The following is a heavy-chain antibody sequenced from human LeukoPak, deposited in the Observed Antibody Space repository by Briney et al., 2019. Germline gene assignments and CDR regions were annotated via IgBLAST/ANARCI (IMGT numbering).Heavy chain of an antibody. CDR1: GFTFSSYG. CDR3: AKDLSLLWFGELSILPDY. Sequence: GGSLRLSCAASGFTFSSYGMHWVRQAPGKGLEWVAVISYDGSNKYYADSVKGRFTISRDNSKNTLYLQMNSLRAEDTAVYYCAKDLSLLWFGELSILPDYRGQGTLVTVSS. CDR2: ISYDGSNK. D-gene: IGHD3-10*01. V-gene: IGHV3-30*18. J-gene: IGHJ4*02.